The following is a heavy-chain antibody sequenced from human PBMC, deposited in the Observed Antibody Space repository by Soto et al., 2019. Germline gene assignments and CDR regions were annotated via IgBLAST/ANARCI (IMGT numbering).Heavy chain of an antibody. CDR3: ARYSSGWPGNGMDV. D-gene: IGHD6-19*01. V-gene: IGHV4-59*01. CDR2: VYYTGST. J-gene: IGHJ6*02. Sequence: SLTCTVSNGSISNYFWSWIRQSPGKGLEWIGYVYYTGSTSYNPSLKGRVTMSVDTSKMQFSLKLSSVTAADTAVYYCARYSSGWPGNGMDVWGQGTTVTVSS. CDR1: NGSISNYF.